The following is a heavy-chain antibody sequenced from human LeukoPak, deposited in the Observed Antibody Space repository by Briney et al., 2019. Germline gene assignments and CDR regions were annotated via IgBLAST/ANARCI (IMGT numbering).Heavy chain of an antibody. CDR2: ISYDGSNK. J-gene: IGHJ4*02. CDR1: GFTFSSYA. CDR3: AREESGSYYDY. V-gene: IGHV3-30*01. Sequence: PGRSLRLSCAASGFTFSSYAMHWVRQAPGKGLEWVAVISYDGSNKYYADSVKGRFTISRDNSKNTLYLQMNSLRAEDTAAYYCAREESGSYYDYWGQGTLVTVSS. D-gene: IGHD1-26*01.